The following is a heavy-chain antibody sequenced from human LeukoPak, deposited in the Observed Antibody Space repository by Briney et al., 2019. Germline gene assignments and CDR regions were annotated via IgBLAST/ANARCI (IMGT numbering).Heavy chain of an antibody. V-gene: IGHV3-15*01. CDR3: TTEIENSSYTLDY. CDR1: GFTFSNAW. Sequence: KPGGSLRLSCAASGFTFSNAWMSWVRQAPGKGLEWVGRIKSKTDGGTTDYAAPVKGRFTISRDDSKNTLYLQMNSLKTEDTAVYYCTTEIENSSYTLDYWGQGTLVTVSS. CDR2: IKSKTDGGTT. D-gene: IGHD6-6*01. J-gene: IGHJ4*02.